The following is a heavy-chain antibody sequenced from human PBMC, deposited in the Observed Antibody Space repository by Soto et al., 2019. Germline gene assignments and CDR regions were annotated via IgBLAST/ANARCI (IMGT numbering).Heavy chain of an antibody. V-gene: IGHV1-8*01. D-gene: IGHD6-19*01. Sequence: ASVKVSCKASGYTFTSYDINWVRQATGQGLEWMGWMNPNSGNTGYAQKFQGTVTMTRNNSISTAYMELSSLRSEDTAVYYCAREHSGWTPTYYYSGMDVWGQGTTVTVSS. CDR3: AREHSGWTPTYYYSGMDV. CDR1: GYTFTSYD. CDR2: MNPNSGNT. J-gene: IGHJ6*02.